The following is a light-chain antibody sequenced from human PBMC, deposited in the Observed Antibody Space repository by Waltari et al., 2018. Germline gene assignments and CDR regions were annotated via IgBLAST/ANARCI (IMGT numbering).Light chain of an antibody. V-gene: IGLV1-40*01. CDR3: QSYDSSVSAWV. CDR1: SSNIGAGYD. Sequence: QSVLTQPPSVSGAPGQSITISCTGSSSNIGAGYDVHWYQHLPGTAPKLLIYVQNNRPSGLPDRFSGSKSGTSASLAITGLQAEDEADYYCQSYDSSVSAWVFGGGTKLTVV. CDR2: VQN. J-gene: IGLJ3*02.